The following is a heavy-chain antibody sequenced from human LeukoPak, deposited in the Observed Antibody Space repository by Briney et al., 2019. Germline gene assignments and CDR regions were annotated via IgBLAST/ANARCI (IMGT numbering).Heavy chain of an antibody. Sequence: SETLSLTCAVYGGSLSGYYWSWLRQPPGKGLEWIGEINHSGRTNYDPSLKSRVTISVDTSKNQFSLKLSSVTAAHTAVYYSARAVAGTIFFDYWGQGTLVTVSS. CDR1: GGSLSGYY. CDR2: INHSGRT. V-gene: IGHV4-34*01. CDR3: ARAVAGTIFFDY. J-gene: IGHJ4*02. D-gene: IGHD6-19*01.